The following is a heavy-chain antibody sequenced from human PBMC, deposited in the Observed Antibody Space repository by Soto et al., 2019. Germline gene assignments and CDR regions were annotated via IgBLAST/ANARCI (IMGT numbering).Heavy chain of an antibody. CDR1: GFTFDDYA. CDR2: ISWNSGSI. V-gene: IGHV3-9*01. CDR3: AKDILGYYDSSGYYRGTYGMDV. J-gene: IGHJ6*02. D-gene: IGHD3-22*01. Sequence: PGGSLRLSCAASGFTFDDYAMHWVRQAPGKGLEWVSGISWNSGSIGYADSVKGRFTISRDNAKNSLYLQMNSLRAEDTALYYCAKDILGYYDSSGYYRGTYGMDVWGQGTTVTVSS.